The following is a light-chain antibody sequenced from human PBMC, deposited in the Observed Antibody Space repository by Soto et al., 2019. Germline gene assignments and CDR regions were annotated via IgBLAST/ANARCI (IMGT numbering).Light chain of an antibody. V-gene: IGKV3-20*01. CDR2: GAS. J-gene: IGKJ5*01. Sequence: EIVLTQSPGTLSLSRGERATLSCSASQSVSSSYLAWYQQKPGQAPRLLIYGASSRATGIPDRFSGSGSGTDFTLTISRLEPEDFAVYYCQQCGSSPITFGQGTRLEIK. CDR3: QQCGSSPIT. CDR1: QSVSSSY.